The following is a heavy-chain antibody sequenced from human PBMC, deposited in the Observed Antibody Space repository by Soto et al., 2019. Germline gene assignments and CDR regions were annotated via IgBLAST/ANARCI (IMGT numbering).Heavy chain of an antibody. J-gene: IGHJ4*02. CDR3: AIMAGYNWYPGPRPYDY. Sequence: VASVKVSCKASGGTFSSYAISWVRQAPGQGLEWMGGIIPIFGTANYAQKFQGRVTITADESTSTAYMELSSLRSEDTAVYYCAIMAGYNWYPGPRPYDYWGQGTLVTVSS. D-gene: IGHD1-20*01. V-gene: IGHV1-69*13. CDR2: IIPIFGTA. CDR1: GGTFSSYA.